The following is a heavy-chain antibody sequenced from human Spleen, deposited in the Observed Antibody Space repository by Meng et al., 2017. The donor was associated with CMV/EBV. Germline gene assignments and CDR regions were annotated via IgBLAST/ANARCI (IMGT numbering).Heavy chain of an antibody. Sequence: SGPTLVKPTQTLTLTCTFSGFSLSTSGMRVSWIRQPPGKALEWLARIDWDDDKIYNTSLKTRLTISKDTSKNQVVLRMTNMDPVDTATYYCARHSSGWYGYLDYWGQGILVTVSS. CDR1: GFSLSTSGMR. CDR2: IDWDDDK. J-gene: IGHJ4*02. V-gene: IGHV2-70D*14. CDR3: ARHSSGWYGYLDY. D-gene: IGHD6-19*01.